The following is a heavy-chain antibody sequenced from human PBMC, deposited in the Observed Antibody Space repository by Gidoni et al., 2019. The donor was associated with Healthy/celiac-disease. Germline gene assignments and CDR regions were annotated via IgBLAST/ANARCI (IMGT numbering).Heavy chain of an antibody. V-gene: IGHV4-39*01. J-gene: IGHJ4*02. CDR2: IYYSGRT. D-gene: IGHD6-6*01. CDR3: ASSIAARY. Sequence: QLQLQESVPGLVNRCSTLSLTCTASGGSLRTSSYYWGWIRQPPGKGLEWIGSIYYSGRTYYNPSLKSRVTISVDTSKNPFSLKLSSVTAADTAVYYCASSIAARYWGQGTLVTVSS. CDR1: GGSLRTSSYY.